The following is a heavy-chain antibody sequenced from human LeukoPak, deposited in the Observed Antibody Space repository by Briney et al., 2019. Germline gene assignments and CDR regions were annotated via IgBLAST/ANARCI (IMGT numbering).Heavy chain of an antibody. CDR3: ARGGYIYGSGKAFDY. CDR1: GGSLSSGRFY. J-gene: IGHJ4*02. V-gene: IGHV4-61*01. CDR2: IYTSGST. Sequence: SETLFPTLTVPGGSLSSGRFYWAWVRQPPREGLEDIWRIYTSGSTSYNPSLKSRVTISVDTSKNQFSLKLSSVTAADTAVYYCARGGYIYGSGKAFDYWGQGTLVTVSS. D-gene: IGHD3-10*01.